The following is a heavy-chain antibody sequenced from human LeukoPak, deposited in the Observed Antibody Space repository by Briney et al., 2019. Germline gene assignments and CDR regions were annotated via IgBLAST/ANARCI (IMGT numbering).Heavy chain of an antibody. CDR1: GGTFSSYA. Sequence: GSSVKVSCKASGGTFSSYAISWVRQAPGQGLEWMGRIIPILGIANYAQKFQGRVTITADKSTSTAYMELSSLRSEDTAVYYCARDHASWYYDSSSVDFDYWGQGTLVTVSS. CDR2: IIPILGIA. J-gene: IGHJ4*02. V-gene: IGHV1-69*04. CDR3: ARDHASWYYDSSSVDFDY. D-gene: IGHD3-22*01.